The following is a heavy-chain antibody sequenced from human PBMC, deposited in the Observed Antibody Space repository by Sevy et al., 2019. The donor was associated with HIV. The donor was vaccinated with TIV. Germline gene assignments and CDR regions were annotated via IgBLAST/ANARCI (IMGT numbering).Heavy chain of an antibody. CDR2: ISGSGGST. CDR1: GFTFSSYA. Sequence: GGSLRLSCAASGFTFSSYAMSWVRQAPGKGLEWVSAISGSGGSTYYADSVKGRFTIPSDNSKNTRYLQMNSLRDEDTAVYYWAKEERRRTWIQLWTYYYGMDVWGQGTTVTVSS. V-gene: IGHV3-23*01. J-gene: IGHJ6*02. D-gene: IGHD5-18*01. CDR3: AKEERRRTWIQLWTYYYGMDV.